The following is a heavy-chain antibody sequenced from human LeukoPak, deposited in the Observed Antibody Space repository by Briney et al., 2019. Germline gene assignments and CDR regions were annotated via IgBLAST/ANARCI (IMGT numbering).Heavy chain of an antibody. CDR1: GFTFSSYG. CDR2: ISSSSSYI. J-gene: IGHJ4*02. V-gene: IGHV3-21*01. CDR3: ARDGGATAAFDY. D-gene: IGHD1-26*01. Sequence: GGSLRLSCAASGFTFSSYGMNWVRQAPGKGLEWVSSISSSSSYIYYADSVKGRFTISRDNAKNSLYLQMNSLRAEDTAVYYCARDGGATAAFDYWGQGTLVTVSS.